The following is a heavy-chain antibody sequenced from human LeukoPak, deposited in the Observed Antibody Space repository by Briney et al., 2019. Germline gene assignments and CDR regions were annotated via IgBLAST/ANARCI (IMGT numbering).Heavy chain of an antibody. V-gene: IGHV3-11*04. CDR1: GFTFSDYY. CDR2: ISSSGFTI. CDR3: ARSSGWSVPVDY. J-gene: IGHJ4*02. Sequence: GGSLRLSCAASGFTFSDYYMTWIRQAPGKGLEWLSYISSSGFTIDYADSVKGRFTISRDNAKKSLDLQMNSLRAEDTAVHYCARSSGWSVPVDYWGQGTLVTVSS. D-gene: IGHD6-19*01.